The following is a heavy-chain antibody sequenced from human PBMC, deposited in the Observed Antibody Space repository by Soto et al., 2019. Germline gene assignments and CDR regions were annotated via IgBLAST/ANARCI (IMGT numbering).Heavy chain of an antibody. Sequence: APVKVSCKASGYTFTRYGINWVRQAPGRGLEWMGWTNPGNGNTKYSQQFQGRVIIDRDTSASTAYMELSSLRSEDTAVYYCARGGYFDSSNYLGYWGLGTLVTVSS. V-gene: IGHV1-3*01. D-gene: IGHD3-22*01. CDR2: TNPGNGNT. J-gene: IGHJ4*02. CDR3: ARGGYFDSSNYLGY. CDR1: GYTFTRYG.